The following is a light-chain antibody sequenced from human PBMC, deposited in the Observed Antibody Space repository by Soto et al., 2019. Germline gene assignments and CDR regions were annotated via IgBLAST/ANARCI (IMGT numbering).Light chain of an antibody. CDR1: QSVSSSY. CDR2: DTF. J-gene: IGKJ5*01. V-gene: IGKV3-20*01. CDR3: QQYDYWIT. Sequence: EIVLPQSPGTLSLSPGERATLSCRASQSVSSSYLAWYQQKPGQAPRLLIYDTFSRATGIPDRFSGSGSGTDFTLTISRLEPEDFAVYLCQQYDYWITFGQGTRLEIK.